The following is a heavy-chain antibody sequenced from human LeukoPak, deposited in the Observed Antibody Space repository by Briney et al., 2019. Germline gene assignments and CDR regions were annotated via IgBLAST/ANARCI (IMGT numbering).Heavy chain of an antibody. V-gene: IGHV3-7*01. CDR2: IKQDGSEK. CDR3: ARLLRYFDWLTRDDDYYYMDV. J-gene: IGHJ6*03. CDR1: GFTFSSYW. Sequence: GGSLRLSCAASGFTFSSYWMSWVRQAPGKGLEWVANIKQDGSEKYYVDSVKGRFTISRDNAKNSLYLQMNSLRAEDTAVYYCARLLRYFDWLTRDDDYYYMDVWGKGTTVTVSS. D-gene: IGHD3-9*01.